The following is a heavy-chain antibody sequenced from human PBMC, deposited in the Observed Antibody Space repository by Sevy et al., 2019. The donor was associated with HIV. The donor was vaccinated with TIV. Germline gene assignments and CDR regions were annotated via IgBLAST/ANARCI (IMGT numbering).Heavy chain of an antibody. Sequence: GGSLRLSCAASGFTFDDYAMHWVRQAPGKGLEWVSGISWNSGSIGYADSVKGRFTISRDNAKNSLNLQMNSLRAEDTALYYCAKGVVVAVIDAFDIWGQGTMVTVSS. CDR1: GFTFDDYA. CDR3: AKGVVVAVIDAFDI. D-gene: IGHD2-15*01. V-gene: IGHV3-9*01. J-gene: IGHJ3*02. CDR2: ISWNSGSI.